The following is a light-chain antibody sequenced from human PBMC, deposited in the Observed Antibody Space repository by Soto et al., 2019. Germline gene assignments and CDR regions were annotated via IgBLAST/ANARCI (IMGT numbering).Light chain of an antibody. V-gene: IGLV1-44*01. CDR2: SDY. CDR1: TSNIGRHS. CDR3: AVWDDSLNCVV. Sequence: QSVLTQSPSASATPGQRVTISCSGSTSNIGRHSVSWYQHVPGTAPKLLIYSDYQRPSRVPDRFSGSKSGTSASLAISGLQSEDEADYYCAVWDDSLNCVVFGGGTQVTVL. J-gene: IGLJ2*01.